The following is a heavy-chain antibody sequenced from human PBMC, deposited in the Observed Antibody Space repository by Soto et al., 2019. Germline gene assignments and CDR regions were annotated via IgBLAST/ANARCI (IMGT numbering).Heavy chain of an antibody. CDR1: GYSISSGYY. V-gene: IGHV4-38-2*01. CDR3: ASIGGLLWFGESLYGMDV. D-gene: IGHD3-10*01. CDR2: IYHSGST. Sequence: SETLSLTCAVSGYSISSGYYWGWIRQPPGKGLEWIGSIYHSGSTYYNPSLKSRVTISVDTSKNQFSLKLSSVTAADTAVYYCASIGGLLWFGESLYGMDVWGQGTTVTV. J-gene: IGHJ6*02.